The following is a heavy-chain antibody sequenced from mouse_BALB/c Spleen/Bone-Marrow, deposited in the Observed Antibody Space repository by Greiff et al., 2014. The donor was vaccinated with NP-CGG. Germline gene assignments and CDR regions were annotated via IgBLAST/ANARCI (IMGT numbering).Heavy chain of an antibody. D-gene: IGHD2-14*01. Sequence: VMLVESGPGLVQPSQSLSITCTVSGFSLTSYGVHWVRQSPGKGLEWLGVIWSGGSTDYNAAFKSRLSISKDNSKSQVFFKMNSLQPNDTAIYYCARVDRSSYAMDYWGQGTSVTVSS. J-gene: IGHJ4*01. V-gene: IGHV2-2*02. CDR1: GFSLTSYG. CDR3: ARVDRSSYAMDY. CDR2: IWSGGST.